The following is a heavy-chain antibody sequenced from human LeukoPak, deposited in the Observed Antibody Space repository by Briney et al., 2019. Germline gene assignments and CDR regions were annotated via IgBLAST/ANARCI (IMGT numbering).Heavy chain of an antibody. CDR2: IRYDGSNK. CDR3: AKGYSSGWYEPNDY. V-gene: IGHV3-30*02. D-gene: IGHD6-19*01. Sequence: GGSLRLSCAASGFTFSSYVMHWVRQAPGKGLEWVAFIRYDGSNKYYADSVKGRFTISRDNSKNTLYLQMNSLRAEDTAVYYCAKGYSSGWYEPNDYWGQGTLVTVSS. J-gene: IGHJ4*02. CDR1: GFTFSSYV.